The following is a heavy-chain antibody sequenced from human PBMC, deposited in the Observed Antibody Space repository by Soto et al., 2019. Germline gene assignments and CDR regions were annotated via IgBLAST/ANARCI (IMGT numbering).Heavy chain of an antibody. V-gene: IGHV4-59*12. D-gene: IGHD3-22*01. CDR2: LSDSGST. J-gene: IGHJ4*02. CDR3: ARSSDSSGIDY. CDR1: DDSLSTYY. Sequence: PSETLSLTCTVSDDSLSTYYWSWIRQPPGKGLEWIGFLSDSGSTKYNPSLESRVTISADTSKKLFSLKLSSVTAADTAVYYCARSSDSSGIDYWGQGTLVTVSS.